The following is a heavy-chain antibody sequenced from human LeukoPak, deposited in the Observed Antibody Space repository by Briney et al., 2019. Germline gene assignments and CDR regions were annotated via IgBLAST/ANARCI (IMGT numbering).Heavy chain of an antibody. V-gene: IGHV4-59*01. CDR3: ARVKEFDPSYGMDV. CDR1: GGSISSYY. J-gene: IGHJ6*02. CDR2: IYYSGST. Sequence: SETLSLTCTVSGGSISSYYWSWIRQPPGKGLEWIGYIYYSGSTNYNPSLKSRVTISVDTSKNQFSLKLSSVTAADTAVYYCARVKEFDPSYGMDVWGQGTTVTVSS. D-gene: IGHD3-9*01.